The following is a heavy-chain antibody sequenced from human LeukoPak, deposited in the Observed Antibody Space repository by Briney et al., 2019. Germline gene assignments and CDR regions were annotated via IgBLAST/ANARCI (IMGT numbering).Heavy chain of an antibody. CDR3: ARGAYYDYVWGSYRSYYYYYYMDV. V-gene: IGHV1-8*01. CDR2: MNPNSGNT. CDR1: GYTFTSYD. D-gene: IGHD3-16*02. J-gene: IGHJ6*03. Sequence: ASVRVSCKASGYTFTSYDINWVRQAPGQGLEWMGWMNPNSGNTGYAQKFQDRVTMTRNTSISTAYMELSSLRSEDTAVYYCARGAYYDYVWGSYRSYYYYYYMDVWGKGTTVTISS.